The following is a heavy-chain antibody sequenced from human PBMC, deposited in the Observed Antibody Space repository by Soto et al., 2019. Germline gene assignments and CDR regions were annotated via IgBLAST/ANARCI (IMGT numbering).Heavy chain of an antibody. CDR1: GYTFTSYG. CDR3: ARDRSNYDFWSGYYSVFEY. J-gene: IGHJ4*02. Sequence: ASVKVSCKASGYTFTSYGISWVRQAPGQGLEWMGWISAYNGNTNYAQKLQGRVTMTTDTSTSTAYMELRSLRSDDTAVYYCARDRSNYDFWSGYYSVFEYWGQGTLVTVSS. CDR2: ISAYNGNT. D-gene: IGHD3-3*01. V-gene: IGHV1-18*01.